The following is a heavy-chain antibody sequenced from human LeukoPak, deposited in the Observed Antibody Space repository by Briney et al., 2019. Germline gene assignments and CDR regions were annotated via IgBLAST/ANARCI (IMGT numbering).Heavy chain of an antibody. CDR1: GGTFSSSA. CDR3: ARAVDTASFDL. D-gene: IGHD5-18*01. J-gene: IGHJ2*01. Sequence: GASVKVSCKASGGTFSSSAISWVRQAPGQGLEWMGWISAYNGNTNYAQKLQGRVTMTTDTSTSTAYMELRSLRSDDTAVYYCARAVDTASFDLWGRGTLVTVSS. V-gene: IGHV1-18*01. CDR2: ISAYNGNT.